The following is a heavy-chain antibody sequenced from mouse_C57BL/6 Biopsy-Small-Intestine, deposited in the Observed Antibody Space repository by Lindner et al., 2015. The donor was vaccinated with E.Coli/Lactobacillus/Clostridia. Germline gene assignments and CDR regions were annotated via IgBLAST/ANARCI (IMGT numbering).Heavy chain of an antibody. D-gene: IGHD2-5*01. V-gene: IGHV14-4*01. J-gene: IGHJ3*01. CDR2: IDPENGDT. Sequence: QLQESGAELVRPGASVKLSCTASGFNIKDDYMHWVKQRPEQGLEWIGWIDPENGDTEYASKFQGKATITADTSSNTAYLQLSSLTSEDTAVYYCTRYSNYLAWFAYWGQGTLVTVSA. CDR3: TRYSNYLAWFAY. CDR1: GFNIKDDY.